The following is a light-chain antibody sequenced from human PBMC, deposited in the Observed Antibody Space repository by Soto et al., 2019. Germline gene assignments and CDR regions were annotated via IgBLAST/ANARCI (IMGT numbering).Light chain of an antibody. V-gene: IGLV1-40*01. Sequence: QSVLTQPPSASGAPGQRVTISCTGSSSNIGAGYDVHWYQQLPGTAPKLLIYGNSNRPSGVPDRFSGAKSDTSASLAITGLQAEDEAESYCQSYDSSLSGWVFGGGTKLTVL. CDR1: SSNIGAGYD. CDR3: QSYDSSLSGWV. CDR2: GNS. J-gene: IGLJ3*02.